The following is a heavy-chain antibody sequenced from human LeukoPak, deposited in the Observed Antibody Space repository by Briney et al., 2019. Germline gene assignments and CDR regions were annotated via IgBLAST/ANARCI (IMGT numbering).Heavy chain of an antibody. Sequence: ASVKVSCKASGYTFTSYYMHWVRQAPGQGLEWMGIINPSGGSTSYAQKFQGRVTMTRDTSTSTVYTELSSLRSEDTAVYYCASYKSGSSGGYYFDYWGQGTLVTVSS. V-gene: IGHV1-46*01. D-gene: IGHD6-6*01. CDR2: INPSGGST. CDR1: GYTFTSYY. CDR3: ASYKSGSSGGYYFDY. J-gene: IGHJ4*02.